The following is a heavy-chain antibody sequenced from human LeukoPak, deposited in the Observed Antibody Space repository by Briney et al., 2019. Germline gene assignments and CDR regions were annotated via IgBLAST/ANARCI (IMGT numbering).Heavy chain of an antibody. J-gene: IGHJ4*02. CDR2: IYYSGST. Sequence: PSETLSLTCTVSGGSISSYYWSWIRQPPGKGLEWIGYIYYSGSTNYNPFLKSRVTISVDTSKNQFSLKLSSVTAADTAVYYCARGSYGSGNPFDYWGQGTLVTVSS. CDR1: GGSISSYY. V-gene: IGHV4-59*01. CDR3: ARGSYGSGNPFDY. D-gene: IGHD3-10*01.